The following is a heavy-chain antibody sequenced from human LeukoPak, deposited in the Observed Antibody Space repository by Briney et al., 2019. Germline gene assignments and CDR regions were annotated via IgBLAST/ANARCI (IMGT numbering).Heavy chain of an antibody. CDR1: GFTFSTYA. CDR3: ARGRKYSYGTYYYGLDV. D-gene: IGHD5-18*01. Sequence: GGSLRLSCVASGFTFSTYAMHWVRQAPGKGLEWVAVILYDGNNKYYADSVKGRFTISRDNSKNTLYLQMNSLRAEDTAVYYCARGRKYSYGTYYYGLDVWGQGTTVTVCS. CDR2: ILYDGNNK. V-gene: IGHV3-30-3*01. J-gene: IGHJ6*02.